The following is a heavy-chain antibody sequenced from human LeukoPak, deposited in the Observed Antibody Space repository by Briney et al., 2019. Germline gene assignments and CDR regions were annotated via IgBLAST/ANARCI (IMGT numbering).Heavy chain of an antibody. J-gene: IGHJ4*02. CDR2: TYSGGST. Sequence: GGSLRPSCAASGFTVSSNYMSWVRQAPGKGLEWVSVTYSGGSTYYADSVKGRFTISRDNSKNTLYLQMNSLRAEDTAVYYCARMPKPVWVGESIGHFDYWGQGTLVTVSS. V-gene: IGHV3-53*01. CDR3: ARMPKPVWVGESIGHFDY. CDR1: GFTVSSNY. D-gene: IGHD3-10*01.